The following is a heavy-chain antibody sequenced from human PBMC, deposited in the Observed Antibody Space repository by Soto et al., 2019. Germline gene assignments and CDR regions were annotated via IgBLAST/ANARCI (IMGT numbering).Heavy chain of an antibody. Sequence: QVQLQESGPGLVKPSETLSLTCTISGGSISSYSWSWIRQPPGKGLEWIGYIYYSGSTNYNPSLQCRXXMXVXXYTTQFCLKLSSVTAADTAVYYCARGDSSNWYFDLWGRGTLVTVSS. J-gene: IGHJ2*01. CDR2: IYYSGST. D-gene: IGHD6-13*01. CDR1: GGSISSYS. V-gene: IGHV4-59*08. CDR3: ARGDSSNWYFDL.